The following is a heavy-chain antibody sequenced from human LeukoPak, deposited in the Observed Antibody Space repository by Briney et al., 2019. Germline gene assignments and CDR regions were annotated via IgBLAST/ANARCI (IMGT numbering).Heavy chain of an antibody. J-gene: IGHJ4*02. D-gene: IGHD6-6*01. Sequence: GASVKVSCKASGYTFTGYYMHWVRQAPGQGLEWMGWINPNSGGTNYAQKFQGRVTMTRDTSISTAYMELSRLRSDDTAVYYCARATPRRSGSPFLAARLIDYWGQGTLVTVSS. V-gene: IGHV1-2*02. CDR1: GYTFTGYY. CDR2: INPNSGGT. CDR3: ARATPRRSGSPFLAARLIDY.